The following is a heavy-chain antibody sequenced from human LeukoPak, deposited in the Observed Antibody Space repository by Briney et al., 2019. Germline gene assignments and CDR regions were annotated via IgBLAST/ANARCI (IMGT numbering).Heavy chain of an antibody. J-gene: IGHJ3*02. D-gene: IGHD4-17*01. CDR3: ARDHLTAYGDDAFDI. CDR2: IIPIFGTA. Sequence: EPSVNVSCKASGGTFSSYAISCVRQAPGPGLEWMGGIIPIFGTANYAQKFQGRVTITTDESTSTAYMELSSLRSEDTAVYYCARDHLTAYGDDAFDIWGQGTMVTVSS. V-gene: IGHV1-69*05. CDR1: GGTFSSYA.